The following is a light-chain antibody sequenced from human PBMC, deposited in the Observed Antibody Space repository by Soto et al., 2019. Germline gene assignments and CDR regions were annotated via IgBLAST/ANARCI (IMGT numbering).Light chain of an antibody. CDR3: QQYNNWPLT. CDR2: GAS. J-gene: IGKJ4*01. Sequence: EIVLTQSPGTLSLSPGERATLSCRASQSVSSSYLAWYQQKPGQAPRLLIYGASTRATGVPARFSGSGSGTVFTLTIRSLQSEDFAVHYCQQYNNWPLTFGGGTKVDIK. CDR1: QSVSSSY. V-gene: IGKV3-15*01.